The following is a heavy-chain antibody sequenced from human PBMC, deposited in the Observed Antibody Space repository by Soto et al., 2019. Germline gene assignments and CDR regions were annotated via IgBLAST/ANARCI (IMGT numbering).Heavy chain of an antibody. D-gene: IGHD5-18*01. CDR2: IYYSGST. CDR3: ARAVVDTAMVYFDY. Sequence: TLSLTCTVSGGSISSYYWSWIRQPPGKGLEWIGYIYYSGSTNYNPSLKSRVTISVDTSKNQFSLKLSSVTAADTAVYYCARAVVDTAMVYFDYWGQGTLVTVSS. V-gene: IGHV4-59*01. J-gene: IGHJ4*02. CDR1: GGSISSYY.